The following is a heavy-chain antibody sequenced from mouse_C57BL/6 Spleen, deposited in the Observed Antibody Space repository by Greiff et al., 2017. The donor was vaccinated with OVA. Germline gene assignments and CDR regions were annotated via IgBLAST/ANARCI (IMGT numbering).Heavy chain of an antibody. CDR3: ANYSGSSYGYFDV. V-gene: IGHV1-52*01. J-gene: IGHJ1*03. CDR2: IDPSDSET. Sequence: VQLQQPGAELVRPGSSVKLSCKASGYTFTSYWMHWVKQRPIQGLEWIGNIDPSDSETHYNQKFKDKATLTVDKSSSTAYMQLSSLTSEDSAVYYCANYSGSSYGYFDVWGTGTTVTFSS. D-gene: IGHD1-1*01. CDR1: GYTFTSYW.